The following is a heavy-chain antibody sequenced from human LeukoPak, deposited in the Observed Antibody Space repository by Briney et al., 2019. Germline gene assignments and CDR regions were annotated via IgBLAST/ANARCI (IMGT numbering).Heavy chain of an antibody. V-gene: IGHV1-18*01. D-gene: IGHD1-1*01. CDR3: ARADTSGHYYYYYGMDV. CDR2: ISAYNGNT. CDR1: GYTFTSYG. J-gene: IGHJ6*02. Sequence: ASVKVSCKASGYTFTSYGISWVRQAPGRGLECMGWISAYNGNTNYAQKLQGRVTMTTDTSTSTAYMELRSLRSDDTAVYYCARADTSGHYYYYYGMDVWGQGTTVTVSS.